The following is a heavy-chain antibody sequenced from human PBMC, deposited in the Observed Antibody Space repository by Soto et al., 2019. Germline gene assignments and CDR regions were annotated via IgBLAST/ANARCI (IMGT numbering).Heavy chain of an antibody. Sequence: QVQLQESGPGLVKPSQTLSLTCTVSGGSISSGGYYWRWIRQHTGKGLEWIGYIYYSGSTYYNPPLKSLVTISVDTSRNLFSLKLSSVTAADTDVYYCARESVDISGWCSYGIDVWGQGTTVTVSS. D-gene: IGHD6-19*01. CDR2: IYYSGST. CDR1: GGSISSGGYY. J-gene: IGHJ6*02. CDR3: ARESVDISGWCSYGIDV. V-gene: IGHV4-31*01.